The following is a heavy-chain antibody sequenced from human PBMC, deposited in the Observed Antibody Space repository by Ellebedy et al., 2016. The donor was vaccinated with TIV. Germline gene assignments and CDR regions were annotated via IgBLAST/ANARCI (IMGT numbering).Heavy chain of an antibody. CDR1: GGSVTSGSYY. D-gene: IGHD3-16*01. V-gene: IGHV4-61*01. CDR2: IFYSGST. CDR3: ASTALRYYGMDV. J-gene: IGHJ6*02. Sequence: MPSETLSLTCTVSGGSVTSGSYYWSWIRQHPGKGLDWIGYIFYSGSTNYNPSLKSRVPISVDTSKNQFSLNLLSVTAADTAVYYCASTALRYYGMDVWGQGTTVTVSS.